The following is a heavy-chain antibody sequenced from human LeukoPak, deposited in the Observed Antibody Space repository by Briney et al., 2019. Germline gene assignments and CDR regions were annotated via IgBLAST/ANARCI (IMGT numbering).Heavy chain of an antibody. J-gene: IGHJ4*02. V-gene: IGHV3-23*01. CDR2: ISGSGGST. CDR3: AKFDSSSWFYFDY. CDR1: GFTFSSYS. Sequence: GGSLRLSCAASGFTFSSYSMNWVRQAPGKGLEWVSAISGSGGSTYYADSVKGRFTISRDNSKNTLYLQMNSLRAEDTAVYYCAKFDSSSWFYFDYWGQGTLVTVSS. D-gene: IGHD6-13*01.